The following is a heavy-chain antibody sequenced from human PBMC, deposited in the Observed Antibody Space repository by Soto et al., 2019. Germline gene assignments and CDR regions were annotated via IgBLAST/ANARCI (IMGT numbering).Heavy chain of an antibody. CDR3: ARHDPLYSGSSVAFDI. J-gene: IGHJ3*02. CDR1: GYNFPKYW. Sequence: PVESLKISCKGSGYNFPKYWIGWVRQMPGKGLELMGIIYPGDSDVRYSPSFRGQVTISADKSINTAYLHWRSLKASDIAMYYCARHDPLYSGSSVAFDIWGQGTMVTVS. D-gene: IGHD1-26*01. CDR2: IYPGDSDV. V-gene: IGHV5-51*01.